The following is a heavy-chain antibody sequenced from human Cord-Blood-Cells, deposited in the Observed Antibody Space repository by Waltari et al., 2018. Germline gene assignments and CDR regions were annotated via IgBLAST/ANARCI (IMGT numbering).Heavy chain of an antibody. CDR1: GGSFSGYY. D-gene: IGHD6-13*01. Sequence: QVQLQQWGAGPLKPSATLSLTCAVYGGSFSGYYWSWIRQPPGKGLEWIGEINHSGSTNYNPSLKSRVTISVDTSKNQFSLKLSSVTAADTAVYYCARGVAAAGSPYFDYWGQGTLVTVSS. V-gene: IGHV4-34*01. CDR3: ARGVAAAGSPYFDY. J-gene: IGHJ4*02. CDR2: INHSGST.